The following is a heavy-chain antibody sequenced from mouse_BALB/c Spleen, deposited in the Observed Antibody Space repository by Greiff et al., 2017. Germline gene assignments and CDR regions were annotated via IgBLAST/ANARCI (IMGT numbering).Heavy chain of an antibody. CDR3: NLYYDYDDAMDY. J-gene: IGHJ4*01. CDR1: GFNIKDYY. CDR2: IDPENGDT. D-gene: IGHD2-4*01. Sequence: VQLQQSGAELVRSGASVKLSCTASGFNIKDYYMHWVKQRPEQGLEWIGWIDPENGDTEYAPKFQGTATMTADTSSNTAYLQLSSLTSEDTAVYYCNLYYDYDDAMDYWGQGTSVTVSS. V-gene: IGHV14-4*02.